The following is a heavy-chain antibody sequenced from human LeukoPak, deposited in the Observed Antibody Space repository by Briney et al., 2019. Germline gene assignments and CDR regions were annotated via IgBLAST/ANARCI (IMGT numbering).Heavy chain of an antibody. CDR2: VDPEDGET. CDR1: GYTFTDYY. CDR3: VISKGGDWFDP. Sequence: ASVKVSCKASGYTFTDYYMHLVQQAPGKGLEWMGLVDPEDGETIYAEKFQGRVTITADTSTDTAYMELSSLRSEDTAVYYCVISKGGDWFDPWGQGTLVTVSS. V-gene: IGHV1-69-2*01. D-gene: IGHD1-26*01. J-gene: IGHJ5*02.